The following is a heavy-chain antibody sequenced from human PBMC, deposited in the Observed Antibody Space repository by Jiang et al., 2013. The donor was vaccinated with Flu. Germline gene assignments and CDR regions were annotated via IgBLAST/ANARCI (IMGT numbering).Heavy chain of an antibody. CDR2: IYPGDSDT. Sequence: IGWVRQMPGKGLEWMGIIYPGDSDTRYSPSFQGQVTISADKSIGTAYLQWSSLKASDTAMYYCARIGVVAATLYYYYGMDVWGQGTTVTVSS. CDR3: ARIGVVAATLYYYYGMDV. V-gene: IGHV5-51*01. J-gene: IGHJ6*02. D-gene: IGHD2-15*01.